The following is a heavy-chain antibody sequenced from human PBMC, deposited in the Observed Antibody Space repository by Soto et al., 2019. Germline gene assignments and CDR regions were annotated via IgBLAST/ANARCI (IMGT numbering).Heavy chain of an antibody. CDR2: IYYSGTT. D-gene: IGHD4-17*01. Sequence: QVQLQESGPGLVKPSQTLSLTCTVSGGSISSGGYYWSWIRQHPGKGLEWIGYIYYSGTTYYNPYLKSRVTLSVDTSKNQFSLKLTSVTAADTAVYYCARVPYGVYWCFDLWGRGTLVTVYS. J-gene: IGHJ2*01. CDR1: GGSISSGGYY. CDR3: ARVPYGVYWCFDL. V-gene: IGHV4-31*03.